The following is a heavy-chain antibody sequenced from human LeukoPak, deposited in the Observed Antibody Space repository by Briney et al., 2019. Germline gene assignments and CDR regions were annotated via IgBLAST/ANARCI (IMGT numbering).Heavy chain of an antibody. CDR3: AKDVGKWESLHFFDY. D-gene: IGHD1-26*01. Sequence: TGGSLRLSCLTSGFTFSTNAMSWVRQAPGKGLEWISGISGGGASTYYADSVTGRFTISRDNSRNTLYLQMNSLRGDDTAVYYCAKDVGKWESLHFFDYWGQGTLVTVSS. CDR1: GFTFSTNA. V-gene: IGHV3-23*01. J-gene: IGHJ4*02. CDR2: ISGGGAST.